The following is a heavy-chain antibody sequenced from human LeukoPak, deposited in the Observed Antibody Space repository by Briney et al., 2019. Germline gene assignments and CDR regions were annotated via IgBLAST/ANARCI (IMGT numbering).Heavy chain of an antibody. Sequence: SETLSLTCTVSGGSISSYYWSWIRQPPGKGLEWIGYIYYSGSTNYNPSLRSRVTISVDTSKNQFSLKLSSVTAADTAVYYCARSFGVVTWFDPWGQGTLVTVSS. CDR3: ARSFGVVTWFDP. CDR1: GGSISSYY. J-gene: IGHJ5*02. D-gene: IGHD3-3*01. V-gene: IGHV4-59*01. CDR2: IYYSGST.